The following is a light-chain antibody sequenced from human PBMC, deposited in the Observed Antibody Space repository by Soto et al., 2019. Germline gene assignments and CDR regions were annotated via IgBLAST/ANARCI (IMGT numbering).Light chain of an antibody. CDR3: ASYTSTNSLI. V-gene: IGLV2-14*01. CDR2: EVT. CDR1: SNDVGGYNF. J-gene: IGLJ2*01. Sequence: QSALTQPVSVSGSPRQSITISCTGSSNDVGGYNFVSWYQQHPGKAPKLLIYEVTNRPSGISDRFSGSRSGNTASLTISGLQPEDEAGYYCASYTSTNSLIFGGGTKLTVL.